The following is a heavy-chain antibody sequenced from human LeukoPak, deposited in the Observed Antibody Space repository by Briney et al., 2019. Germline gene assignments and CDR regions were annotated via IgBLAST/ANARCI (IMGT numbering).Heavy chain of an antibody. Sequence: TETLSLTCTVSGGSISSYYWSWIRQPPGKGLEWIGYIYYSGSTNYNPSLKSRVTISVDTSKNQFSLKLSSVTAADTAVYYCARGGDCGDYDYWGQGTLVNVSS. J-gene: IGHJ4*02. CDR3: ARGGDCGDYDY. CDR2: IYYSGST. V-gene: IGHV4-59*01. CDR1: GGSISSYY. D-gene: IGHD4-17*01.